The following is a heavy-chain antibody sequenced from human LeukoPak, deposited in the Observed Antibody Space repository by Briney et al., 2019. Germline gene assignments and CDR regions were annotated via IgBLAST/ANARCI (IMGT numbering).Heavy chain of an antibody. CDR3: ARGGSGSYLKRFDY. Sequence: SQTLSLTCAVSGGSISSGGYYWSWIRQHPGKGLEWIGYIYYSGSTYYNPSLKSRVTISVDTSKNQFSLKLSSVTAADTAVYYCARGGSGSYLKRFDYWGQGTLVTVSS. V-gene: IGHV4-31*11. CDR2: IYYSGST. J-gene: IGHJ4*02. D-gene: IGHD1-26*01. CDR1: GGSISSGGYY.